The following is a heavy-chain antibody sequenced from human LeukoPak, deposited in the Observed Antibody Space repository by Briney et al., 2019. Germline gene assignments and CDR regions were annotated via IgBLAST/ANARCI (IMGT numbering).Heavy chain of an antibody. D-gene: IGHD2-8*01. CDR2: INHSGST. V-gene: IGHV4-34*01. CDR1: GGSFSGYY. CDR3: ARVPPYGGWFDP. Sequence: SETLSLTCAVYGGSFSGYYWSWIRQPPGKGLEWIGEINHSGSTNYNPSLKSRVTISVDTSKNQFSLKLSSVTAADTAVYYCARVPPYGGWFDPWGQGTLVTVSS. J-gene: IGHJ5*02.